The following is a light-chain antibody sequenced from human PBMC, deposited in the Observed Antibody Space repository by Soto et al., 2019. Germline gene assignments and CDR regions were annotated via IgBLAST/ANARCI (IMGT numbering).Light chain of an antibody. CDR3: SSYAGNNNWV. J-gene: IGLJ3*02. V-gene: IGLV2-8*01. CDR1: SSDVGGYNY. CDR2: EVS. Sequence: QSALTQPPSASGSPGQSVTISCTGTSSDVGGYNYVSWYQQHPGKAPKVMIYEVSKRPSGVPDRFSGSKSGNTASLTVSGLQAEDEADDYCSSYAGNNNWVFGGGPKLTLL.